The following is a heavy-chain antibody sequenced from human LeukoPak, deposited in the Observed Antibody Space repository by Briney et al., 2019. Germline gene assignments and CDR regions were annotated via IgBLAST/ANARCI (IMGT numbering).Heavy chain of an antibody. V-gene: IGHV1-18*01. J-gene: IGHJ3*02. D-gene: IGHD3-22*01. CDR2: ISAHNGIT. CDR1: GYTFTSYG. CDR3: ARDLYDSSGYYAHDAFDI. Sequence: ASVKVSCKASGYTFTSYGISWVRQAPGQGPEWMRWISAHNGITNYAQKLQGRVTMTTDTSTSTAYMELRSLRSDDTAVYYCARDLYDSSGYYAHDAFDIWGQGTMVAVSS.